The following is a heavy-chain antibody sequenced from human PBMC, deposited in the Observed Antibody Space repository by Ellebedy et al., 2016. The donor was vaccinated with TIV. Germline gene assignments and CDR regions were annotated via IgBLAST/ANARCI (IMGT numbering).Heavy chain of an antibody. J-gene: IGHJ4*02. CDR1: GFIVNTYY. CDR3: ARPGYIKWLRYNYFDY. Sequence: MPGGSLRLSCAASGFIVNTYYMNWVRQSPGKGLEWVGEINHSGSTNYNPSLKSRVTISVDTSRNQFSLKLSSVTAADTAVYYCARPGYIKWLRYNYFDYWGQGTLVTVSS. V-gene: IGHV4-34*01. CDR2: INHSGST. D-gene: IGHD5-12*01.